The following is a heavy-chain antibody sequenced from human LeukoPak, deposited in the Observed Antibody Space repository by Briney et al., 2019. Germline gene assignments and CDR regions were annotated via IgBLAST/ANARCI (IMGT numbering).Heavy chain of an antibody. Sequence: GGSLRLSCAASGFTFSSYAMTWVRQAPGKGLECVSGISGSGVSTYYADSVKGRFTISRDNSKNTLYLQMDSLRAEDTAIYYCAKSGYSGSWYYFDYWGQGALVTVSS. J-gene: IGHJ4*02. CDR3: AKSGYSGSWYYFDY. V-gene: IGHV3-23*01. CDR1: GFTFSSYA. CDR2: ISGSGVST. D-gene: IGHD6-13*01.